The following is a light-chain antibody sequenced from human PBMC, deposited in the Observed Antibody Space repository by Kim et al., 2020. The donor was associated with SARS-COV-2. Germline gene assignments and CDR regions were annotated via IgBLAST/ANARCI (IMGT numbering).Light chain of an antibody. CDR1: KLGDKY. V-gene: IGLV3-1*01. CDR2: QDS. CDR3: QAWDSSTRV. J-gene: IGLJ2*01. Sequence: VSPGQTASITCSGDKLGDKYACWYQQKPGQPPVLVIYQDSKRPSGIPERFSGSNSGNTATLTISGTQAMDEADYYCQAWDSSTRVFGGGTQLTVL.